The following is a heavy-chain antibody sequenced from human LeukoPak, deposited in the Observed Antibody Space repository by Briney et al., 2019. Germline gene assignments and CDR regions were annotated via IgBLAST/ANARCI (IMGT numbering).Heavy chain of an antibody. V-gene: IGHV1-46*01. CDR1: RYTFTSYY. CDR3: ARDRSPSARYFNY. J-gene: IGHJ4*02. Sequence: ASVKVSCKTSRYTFTSYYMNWMRQAPGQGLEWMGMINPSGGSTSYAQKFQGRVTMTRDTSTSTVYMELNSLTSEDTALYYCARDRSPSARYFNYWGQGTLVTVSS. CDR2: INPSGGST. D-gene: IGHD2-15*01.